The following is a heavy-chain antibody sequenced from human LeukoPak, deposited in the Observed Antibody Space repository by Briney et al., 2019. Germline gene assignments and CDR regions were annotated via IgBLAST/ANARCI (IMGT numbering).Heavy chain of an antibody. J-gene: IGHJ5*02. Sequence: ASVKVSCKASGGTFSSYAISWVRQAPGQGLEWMGRIIPIFGTANYAQKFQGRVTITTDESTSTAYMELSSLRSEDAAVYYCARRGWPGWFDPWGQGTLVTVSS. D-gene: IGHD6-19*01. CDR1: GGTFSSYA. V-gene: IGHV1-69*05. CDR2: IIPIFGTA. CDR3: ARRGWPGWFDP.